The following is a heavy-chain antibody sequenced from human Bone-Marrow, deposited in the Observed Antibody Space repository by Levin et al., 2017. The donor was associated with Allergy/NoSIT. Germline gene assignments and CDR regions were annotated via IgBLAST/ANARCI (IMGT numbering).Heavy chain of an antibody. D-gene: IGHD4-17*01. V-gene: IGHV3-21*01. Sequence: GGSLRLSCAASGFTFSSYSMNWVRQAPGKGLEWVSSISSSSSYIYYADSVKGRFTISRDNAKNSLYLQMNSLRDEDTAVYYCARDSSSLRRTYYYYYGMDVWGQGTTVTVSS. J-gene: IGHJ6*02. CDR2: ISSSSSYI. CDR1: GFTFSSYS. CDR3: ARDSSSLRRTYYYYYGMDV.